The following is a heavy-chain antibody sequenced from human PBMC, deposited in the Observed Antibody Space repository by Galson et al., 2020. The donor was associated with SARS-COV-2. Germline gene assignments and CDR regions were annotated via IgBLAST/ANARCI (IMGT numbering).Heavy chain of an antibody. D-gene: IGHD4-17*01. V-gene: IGHV3-30*18. CDR1: GFTFSSYG. J-gene: IGHJ4*02. CDR3: AKDGGTTVTKFDY. CDR2: ISYDGSNK. Sequence: GESLKISCAASGFTFSSYGMHWVRQAPGKGLEWVAVISYDGSNKYYADSVKGRFTISRDNSKNTLYLQMNSLRAEDTAVYYCAKDGGTTVTKFDYWGQGTLVTVSS.